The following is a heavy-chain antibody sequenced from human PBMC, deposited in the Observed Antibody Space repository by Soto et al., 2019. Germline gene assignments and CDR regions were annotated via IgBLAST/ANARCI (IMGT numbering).Heavy chain of an antibody. Sequence: GSLRLSCAASGFTFSSYAMSWVRQAPGKGLEWVSAISGSGGSTYHADSVKGRFTISRDNSKNTLYLQMNSLRAEDTAVYYCAKDLQQWLSDYYGMDVWGQGTTVTVSS. CDR1: GFTFSSYA. CDR2: ISGSGGST. J-gene: IGHJ6*02. V-gene: IGHV3-23*01. D-gene: IGHD6-19*01. CDR3: AKDLQQWLSDYYGMDV.